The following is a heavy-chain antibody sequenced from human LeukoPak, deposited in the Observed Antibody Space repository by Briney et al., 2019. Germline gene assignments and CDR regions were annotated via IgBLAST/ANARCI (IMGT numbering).Heavy chain of an antibody. CDR3: ARIPGDSGYDYGSLDY. D-gene: IGHD5-12*01. CDR1: GYTFTGYY. Sequence: GASVTVSCTASGYTFTGYYMHWVRQAPGQGLEWMGWVNPNSGGTNYAQKFQGRVTMTRDTSISTAYMELSRLRSDDTAVYYCARIPGDSGYDYGSLDYWGQGTLVTVSS. J-gene: IGHJ4*02. CDR2: VNPNSGGT. V-gene: IGHV1-2*02.